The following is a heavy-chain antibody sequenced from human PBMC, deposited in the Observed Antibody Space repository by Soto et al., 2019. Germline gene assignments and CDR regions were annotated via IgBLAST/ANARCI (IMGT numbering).Heavy chain of an antibody. CDR1: GFTFSSYA. Sequence: EVQLLESGGGLVQPGGSLRLSCAASGFTFSSYAMSWVRQAPGKGLEWVSAISGSGGSTYYADSVKGRLTISRDNSKNTLYRQMNSLRAEDTAVYYCATLRGYSYGPSVYFDYWGQGTLVTVSS. D-gene: IGHD5-18*01. CDR3: ATLRGYSYGPSVYFDY. V-gene: IGHV3-23*01. CDR2: ISGSGGST. J-gene: IGHJ4*02.